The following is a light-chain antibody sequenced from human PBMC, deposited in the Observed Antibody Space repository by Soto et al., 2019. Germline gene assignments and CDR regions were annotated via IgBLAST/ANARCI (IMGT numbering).Light chain of an antibody. CDR2: EVS. CDR3: CSYAGSNTLAV. V-gene: IGLV2-8*01. Sequence: QSVLTQPPSASGSPGQSVTISCTGTSSDVGGYNYVSWYQQHPGKAPKLMIYEVSTRPSGVSNRFSGSKSGNTASLTISGLQAEDEADYYCCSYAGSNTLAVFGGGTQLTVL. CDR1: SSDVGGYNY. J-gene: IGLJ7*01.